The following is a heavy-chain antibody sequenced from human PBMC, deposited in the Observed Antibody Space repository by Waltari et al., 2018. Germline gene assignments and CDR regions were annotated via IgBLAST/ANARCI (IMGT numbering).Heavy chain of an antibody. D-gene: IGHD4-17*01. Sequence: QLQLQESGSGLVKPSQTLSLTCAVSGGSISSGGYSWSWIRQPPGKGLEWIGYIYHSGSTYYNPSLKSRVTISVDRSKNQFSLKLSSVTAADTAVYYYARESYGDPDGEDYWGQGTLVTVSS. CDR2: IYHSGST. V-gene: IGHV4-30-2*01. CDR3: ARESYGDPDGEDY. J-gene: IGHJ4*02. CDR1: GGSISSGGYS.